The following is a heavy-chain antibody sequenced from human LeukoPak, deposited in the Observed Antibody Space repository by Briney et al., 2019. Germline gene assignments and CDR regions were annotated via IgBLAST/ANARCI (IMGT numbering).Heavy chain of an antibody. D-gene: IGHD6-19*01. CDR3: ARIHSSGWYHY. CDR2: IIPILGIA. J-gene: IGHJ4*02. CDR1: GGTFSSYA. Sequence: SVKVSCKASGGTFSSYAISWVRQAPGQGPEWMGRIIPILGIANYAQKFQGRVTITADKSTSTAYMELSSLRSEDTAVYYCARIHSSGWYHYWGQGTLVTVSS. V-gene: IGHV1-69*04.